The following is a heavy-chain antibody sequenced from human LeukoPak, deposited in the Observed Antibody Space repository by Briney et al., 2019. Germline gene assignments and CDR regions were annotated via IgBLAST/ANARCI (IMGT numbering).Heavy chain of an antibody. CDR2: LRYDGINK. CDR3: AKDLYIVIVPAAIDY. Sequence: GGSLRLSCAASGFTFSSDGMHWVRQAPGKGLEWVAFLRYDGINKYYADSVKGRFTISRDNSKNTLYLQMNSLRAEDTAVYYCAKDLYIVIVPAAIDYWGQGTLVTVSS. J-gene: IGHJ4*02. D-gene: IGHD2-2*01. V-gene: IGHV3-30*02. CDR1: GFTFSSDG.